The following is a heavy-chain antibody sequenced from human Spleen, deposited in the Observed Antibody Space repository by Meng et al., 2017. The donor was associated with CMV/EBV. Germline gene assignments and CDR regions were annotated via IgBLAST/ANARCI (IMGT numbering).Heavy chain of an antibody. CDR2: INHSGST. CDR1: GGSFSGYY. J-gene: IGHJ3*02. V-gene: IGHV4-34*01. D-gene: IGHD5-12*01. Sequence: GSLRLSCAVYGGSFSGYYWSWIRQPPGKGLEWIGEINHSGSTNYNPSLKSRVTISVDTSKNQFSLKLSPVTAADTAVYYCARDLYSWLPRGFDAFDIWGQGTMVTVSS. CDR3: ARDLYSWLPRGFDAFDI.